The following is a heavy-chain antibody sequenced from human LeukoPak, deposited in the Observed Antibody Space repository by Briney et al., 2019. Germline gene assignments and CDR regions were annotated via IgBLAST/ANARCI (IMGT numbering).Heavy chain of an antibody. J-gene: IGHJ2*01. CDR2: IIPIFGTA. V-gene: IGHV1-69*01. CDR3: ARGGPDGGVYWYFDL. Sequence: GSSVKVSCKASGGTFSSYAISWVRQAPGQGLEWTGGIIPIFGTANYAQKFQGRVTITADESTSTAYMELSSLRSEDTAVYYCARGGPDGGVYWYFDLWGRGTLVTVSS. CDR1: GGTFSSYA. D-gene: IGHD3-3*01.